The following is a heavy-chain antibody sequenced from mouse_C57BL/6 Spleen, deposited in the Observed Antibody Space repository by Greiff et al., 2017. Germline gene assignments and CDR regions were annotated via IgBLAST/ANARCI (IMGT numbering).Heavy chain of an antibody. J-gene: IGHJ1*03. CDR2: IYPGSGST. D-gene: IGHD1-1*02. CDR1: GYTFTSYW. CDR3: AREVGTGHWYFDV. V-gene: IGHV1-55*01. Sequence: VQLQQSGAELVKPGASVKMSCKASGYTFTSYWITWVKQRPGQGLEWMGDIYPGSGSTNYNAKFKRKGTLTVDTSSSTAYMQHSSLTSEDSAVYYCAREVGTGHWYFDVWGTGTTVTVSS.